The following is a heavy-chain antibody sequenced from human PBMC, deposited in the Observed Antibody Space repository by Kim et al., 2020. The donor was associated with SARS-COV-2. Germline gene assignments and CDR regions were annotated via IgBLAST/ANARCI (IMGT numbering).Heavy chain of an antibody. CDR2: TFYRSKWHY. CDR1: GDTVSSDSAA. J-gene: IGHJ4*02. D-gene: IGHD6-6*01. V-gene: IGHV6-1*01. CDR3: AREIKYSSSTFDY. Sequence: SQTLSLTCDISGDTVSSDSAAWNWIRQSPSRGLEWLGRTFYRSKWHYDYAPSVKSRISINADTSKNQISLQLNSVTPEDTALYYCAREIKYSSSTFDYWGQGTLVTVSS.